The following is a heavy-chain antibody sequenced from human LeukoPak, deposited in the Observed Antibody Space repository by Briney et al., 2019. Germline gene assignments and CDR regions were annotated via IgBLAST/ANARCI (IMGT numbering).Heavy chain of an antibody. CDR1: GGSISSSSYY. CDR3: ARYTRYCSSTSCYYRTYYFDY. D-gene: IGHD2-2*01. V-gene: IGHV4-39*01. CDR2: IYYSGGT. Sequence: PSETLSLTCTVSGGSISSSSYYWGWIRQPPGKGLEWIGSIYYSGGTYYNPSLKSRVTISVDTSKNQFSLKLSSVTAADTAVYYCARYTRYCSSTSCYYRTYYFDYWGQGTLVTVSS. J-gene: IGHJ4*02.